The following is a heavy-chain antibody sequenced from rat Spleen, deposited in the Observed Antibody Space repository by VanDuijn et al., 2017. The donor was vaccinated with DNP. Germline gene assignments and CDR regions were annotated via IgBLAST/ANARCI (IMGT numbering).Heavy chain of an antibody. Sequence: EVQLVESGGGPVQPGRSLKLSCVASGFIFSNYWMTWIRQAPGKGLECIASITNTGDSFYYSDSVKGRFSISRDNATSTLFLQVNSLRSEDTATYYSTSNTHSRTEAPFEYWGKGVMVTVAS. CDR3: TSNTHSRTEAPFEY. D-gene: IGHD4-1*01. CDR1: GFIFSNYW. CDR2: ITNTGDSF. V-gene: IGHV5-31*01. J-gene: IGHJ2*01.